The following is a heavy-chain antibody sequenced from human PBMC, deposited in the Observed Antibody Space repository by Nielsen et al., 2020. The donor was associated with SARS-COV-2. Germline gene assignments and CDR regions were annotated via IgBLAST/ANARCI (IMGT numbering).Heavy chain of an antibody. CDR3: AKSNVVRGIIGYYFEY. V-gene: IGHV3-30*02. D-gene: IGHD3-10*01. J-gene: IGHJ4*02. Sequence: DSVKGRFTISRDNFKNTLYLQMNSLRTEDTAVYYCAKSNVVRGIIGYYFEYLVRGTAVNVSS.